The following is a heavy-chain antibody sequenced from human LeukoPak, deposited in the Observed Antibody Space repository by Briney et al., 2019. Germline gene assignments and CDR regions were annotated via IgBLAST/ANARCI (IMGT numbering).Heavy chain of an antibody. CDR1: GFTFNNYW. V-gene: IGHV3-7*01. Sequence: GGSLRLSCAASGFTFNNYWMAWFRQAPGKGLEWVANIKQDGTEIFYVDSVRGRFIISRDNAENSLYLQMNSLRVEDTAVYYCARTPDGADYWGQGTLVTVSS. J-gene: IGHJ4*02. D-gene: IGHD3-10*01. CDR3: ARTPDGADY. CDR2: IKQDGTEI.